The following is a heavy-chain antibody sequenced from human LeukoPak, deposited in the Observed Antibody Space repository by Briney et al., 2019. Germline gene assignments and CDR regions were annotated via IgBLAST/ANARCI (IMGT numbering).Heavy chain of an antibody. CDR3: ARDAGRTRAPFDY. Sequence: SETLSLTCIVSGDSIVTYYWSWIRQPAGKGLEWIGRINTSGGTNYNPSLKSRVTMSVDTSTNQFSLKLTSVTAADTVVYYCARDAGRTRAPFDYWGQGTLVTVSS. CDR1: GDSIVTYY. D-gene: IGHD6-13*01. CDR2: INTSGGT. J-gene: IGHJ4*02. V-gene: IGHV4-4*07.